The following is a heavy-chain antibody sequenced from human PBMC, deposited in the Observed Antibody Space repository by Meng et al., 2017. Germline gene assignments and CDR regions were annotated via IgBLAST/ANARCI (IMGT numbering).Heavy chain of an antibody. CDR3: ASMGY. D-gene: IGHD3-10*01. V-gene: IGHV3-30*01. CDR2: ISYDGSNK. J-gene: IGHJ4*02. Sequence: QGRLGESGGGVVQPGRSLRLSCAASGFTFSSYAMHWVRQAPGKGLEWVAVISYDGSNKYYADSVKGRFTISRDNSKNTLYLQMNSLRAEDTAVYYCASMGYWGQGTLVTVSS. CDR1: GFTFSSYA.